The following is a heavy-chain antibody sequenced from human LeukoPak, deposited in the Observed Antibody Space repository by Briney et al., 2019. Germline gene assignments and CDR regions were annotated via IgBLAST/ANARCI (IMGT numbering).Heavy chain of an antibody. Sequence: SVKVSCKASGYTFTGHYMHWVRQAPGQGLEWMGWINPNSGGRDYAQKFQGRVTLTRDTSISSAYMELSRLRSDDTAVYYCARGDYYDSSGYPDYWGQGTLVTVSS. D-gene: IGHD3-22*01. CDR2: INPNSGGR. CDR3: ARGDYYDSSGYPDY. V-gene: IGHV1-2*02. CDR1: GYTFTGHY. J-gene: IGHJ4*02.